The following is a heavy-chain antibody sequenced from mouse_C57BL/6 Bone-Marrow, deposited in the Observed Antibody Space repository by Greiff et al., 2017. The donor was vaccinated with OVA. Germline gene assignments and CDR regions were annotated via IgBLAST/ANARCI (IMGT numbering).Heavy chain of an antibody. J-gene: IGHJ4*01. CDR2: IDPETGGT. D-gene: IGHD1-1*01. CDR3: SQRGATVGAPYYAMDY. Sequence: VQGVESGAELVRPGASVTLSCKASGYTFTDYEMHWVKQTPVHGLEWIGAIDPETGGTAYNQKFKGKAILTADKSSSTAYMELRSLTSEDSAVYYCSQRGATVGAPYYAMDYWGQGTSVTVSS. CDR1: GYTFTDYE. V-gene: IGHV1-15*01.